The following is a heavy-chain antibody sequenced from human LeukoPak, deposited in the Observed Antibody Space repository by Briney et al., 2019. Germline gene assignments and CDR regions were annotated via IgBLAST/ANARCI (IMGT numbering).Heavy chain of an antibody. Sequence: ASVKVSCEASGYTFTSYYMHWVRQAPGQGLEWMGIINPNSGNTGYAQKFQGRVTMTRNTSISTAYMELSSLRSEDTAVYYCARGSRITMKYNWFDPWGQGTLVTVSS. D-gene: IGHD3-22*01. V-gene: IGHV1-8*02. CDR3: ARGSRITMKYNWFDP. CDR1: GYTFTSYY. CDR2: INPNSGNT. J-gene: IGHJ5*02.